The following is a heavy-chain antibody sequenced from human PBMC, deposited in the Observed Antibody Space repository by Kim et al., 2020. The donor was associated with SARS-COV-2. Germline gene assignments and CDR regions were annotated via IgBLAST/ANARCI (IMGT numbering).Heavy chain of an antibody. Sequence: SETLSLTCAVYGGSFSGYYWSWIRQPPGKGLEWIGEINHSGSTNYNPSLKSRVTISVDTSKNQFSLKLSSVTAADTAVYYCARAAGVGNRHYYGMDVWGQGTTVTVSS. CDR1: GGSFSGYY. CDR3: ARAAGVGNRHYYGMDV. CDR2: INHSGST. V-gene: IGHV4-34*01. J-gene: IGHJ6*02.